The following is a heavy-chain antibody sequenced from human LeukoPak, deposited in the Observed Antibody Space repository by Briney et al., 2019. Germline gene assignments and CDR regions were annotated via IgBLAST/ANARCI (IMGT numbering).Heavy chain of an antibody. CDR1: GFTFSSYW. V-gene: IGHV3-7*03. Sequence: GGSLRLSCAASGFTFSSYWMSWVRQAPGKGLEWVANIKQDGSEKYYVDSVKGRFTISRDNAKNSLYLQMNSLRAEDTAVYYCARVGPITFTWRTVEYYFDYWGQGTLVTVSS. J-gene: IGHJ4*02. D-gene: IGHD3-16*01. CDR2: IKQDGSEK. CDR3: ARVGPITFTWRTVEYYFDY.